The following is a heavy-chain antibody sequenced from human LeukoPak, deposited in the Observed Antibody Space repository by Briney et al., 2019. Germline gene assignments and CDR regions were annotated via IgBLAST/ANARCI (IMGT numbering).Heavy chain of an antibody. J-gene: IGHJ4*02. CDR2: IKGDGSEK. CDR3: ARGGFGYVYFDY. CDR1: GFTFSAYW. Sequence: GGSLRLSCAASGFTFSAYWMSWVRQAPGKGLEWVAHIKGDGSEKYSVDSVKGRFTISRDNAKSSLYLQMNSLGAEDTALYYCARGGFGYVYFDYWGQGSLVTVSS. D-gene: IGHD2-8*01. V-gene: IGHV3-7*01.